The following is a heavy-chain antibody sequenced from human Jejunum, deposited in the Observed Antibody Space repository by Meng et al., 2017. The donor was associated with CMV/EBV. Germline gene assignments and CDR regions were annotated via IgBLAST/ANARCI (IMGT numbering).Heavy chain of an antibody. D-gene: IGHD6-19*01. CDR3: ARQVCSSGCHHFDY. J-gene: IGHJ4*02. CDR2: VYYSGTT. V-gene: IGHV4-39*01. Sequence: QLQLQESGPGLVKPSETLPLTCTLSGGSISSSTFWWAWIRQPPGEGLEWIGTVYYSGTTYYNPSLKSRVTISVDTSKSQFSLKLSSVTAADTAVYYCARQVCSSGCHHFDYWGLGTLVTVSS. CDR1: GGSISSSTFW.